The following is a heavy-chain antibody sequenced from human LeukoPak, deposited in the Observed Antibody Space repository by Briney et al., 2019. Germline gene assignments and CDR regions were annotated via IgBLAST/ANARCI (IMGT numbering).Heavy chain of an antibody. J-gene: IGHJ1*01. CDR2: IYYSGST. D-gene: IGHD2-15*01. CDR3: ASSWVVAARSQYFQH. V-gene: IGHV4-59*01. Sequence: SETLSLTCTVSGGSISSYYWSWIRQPPGKGLEWIGYIYYSGSTNYNPSLKSRVTISVDTSKNRFSLKLSSVTAADTAVYYCASSWVVAARSQYFQHWGQGTLVTVSS. CDR1: GGSISSYY.